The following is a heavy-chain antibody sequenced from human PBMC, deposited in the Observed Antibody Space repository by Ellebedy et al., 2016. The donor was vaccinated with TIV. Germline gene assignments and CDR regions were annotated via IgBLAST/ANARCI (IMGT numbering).Heavy chain of an antibody. D-gene: IGHD1-1*01. J-gene: IGHJ6*03. CDR2: IFTSGSF. V-gene: IGHV4-4*07. CDR1: GGSVSRYL. CDR3: ARVHCSITTCDYYYMDV. Sequence: SDTLSLTXTVPGGSVSRYLWTWIRQPAGKGLEWIGRIFTSGSFNYNPSLMSRVTMSVVTSKNQISLRLNSVTPADTAVYYCARVHCSITTCDYYYMDVWGKGTTVTVSS.